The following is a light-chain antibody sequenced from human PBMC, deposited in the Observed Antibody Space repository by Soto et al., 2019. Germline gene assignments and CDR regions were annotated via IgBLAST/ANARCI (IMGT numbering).Light chain of an antibody. J-gene: IGKJ5*01. Sequence: EIVLTQSPGTLSLSPGERATLSCRASQSVTKNNLNWYQQKPGQAPRLLIYDASNRATGIPARFSGSGSGTDFTLTISSLEPEDFAVYYCQQRSNWPQITFGQGTRLEIK. CDR1: QSVTKNN. CDR2: DAS. V-gene: IGKV3-11*01. CDR3: QQRSNWPQIT.